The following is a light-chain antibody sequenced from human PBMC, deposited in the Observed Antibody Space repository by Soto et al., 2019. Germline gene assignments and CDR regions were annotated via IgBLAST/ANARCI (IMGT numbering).Light chain of an antibody. Sequence: QSVLTQPASVSGSPGQSITLSCTGISNDYVSWYQQHPGKAPKILIYAVTNRPSGVSNRFSGSRSGNAASLTISGLQHEDEADYYCSSYSGGGIVFGTGTKLTVL. J-gene: IGLJ1*01. V-gene: IGLV2-14*01. CDR2: AVT. CDR1: SNDY. CDR3: SSYSGGGIV.